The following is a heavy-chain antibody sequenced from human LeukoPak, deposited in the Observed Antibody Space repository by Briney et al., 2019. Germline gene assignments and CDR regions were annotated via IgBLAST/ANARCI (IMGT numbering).Heavy chain of an antibody. Sequence: ASVKVSCKASGYTFTSYGISWVRQAPGQGLEWMGWISAYNGNTNYAQKLQGRVTMTTDTSTSTAYMELRSLRSDDTAVYYCARHYDILAGYQYYYMDVWGKGTTVTISS. J-gene: IGHJ6*03. D-gene: IGHD3-9*01. V-gene: IGHV1-18*01. CDR1: GYTFTSYG. CDR3: ARHYDILAGYQYYYMDV. CDR2: ISAYNGNT.